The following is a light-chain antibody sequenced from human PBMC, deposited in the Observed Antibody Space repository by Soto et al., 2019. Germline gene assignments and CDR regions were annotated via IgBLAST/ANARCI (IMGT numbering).Light chain of an antibody. CDR2: AAS. J-gene: IGKJ2*01. V-gene: IGKV1-39*01. Sequence: DIQMTQSPSSLSASIGDRVTITCRASQSVRTHLNWYHQKPGKAPELLIYAASSLQAGVPSRFSGCGSGTDFTLTISSLHPEDFGDYYCQQSYSPPRTFGQGTNLEIK. CDR3: QQSYSPPRT. CDR1: QSVRTH.